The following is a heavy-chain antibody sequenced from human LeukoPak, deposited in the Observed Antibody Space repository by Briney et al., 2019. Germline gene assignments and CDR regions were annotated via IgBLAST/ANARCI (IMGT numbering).Heavy chain of an antibody. D-gene: IGHD5-18*01. Sequence: GGSLRLSCAASGFTFSSYGMHWVRQAPGKGLEWVAVISYDGSNKYYADSVKGRFTISRDNSKNTLYLQMNSLRAEDTAVYYCAKKSRGGYSYDLDYWGQGTLVTVSS. CDR3: AKKSRGGYSYDLDY. V-gene: IGHV3-30*18. J-gene: IGHJ4*02. CDR2: ISYDGSNK. CDR1: GFTFSSYG.